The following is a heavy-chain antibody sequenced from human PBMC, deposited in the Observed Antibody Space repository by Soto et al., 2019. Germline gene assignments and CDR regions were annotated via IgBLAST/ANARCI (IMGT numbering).Heavy chain of an antibody. Sequence: PSETLSLTCAVYDGSFSGYYWSWIRQPPGKGLEWIGEINHSGSTNYNPSLKSRVTISVDTSKNQFSLKLSSVTAADTAVYYCARGFCSSTSCYSPFRRYYYYGMDVWGQGTTVTVSS. J-gene: IGHJ6*02. D-gene: IGHD2-2*02. V-gene: IGHV4-34*01. CDR1: DGSFSGYY. CDR3: ARGFCSSTSCYSPFRRYYYYGMDV. CDR2: INHSGST.